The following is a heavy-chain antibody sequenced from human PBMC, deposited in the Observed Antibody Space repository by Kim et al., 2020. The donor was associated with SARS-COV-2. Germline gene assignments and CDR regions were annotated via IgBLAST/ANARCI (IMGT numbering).Heavy chain of an antibody. V-gene: IGHV4-34*01. CDR2: INHSGRT. CDR3: ARRLSNTSGWGSHYCDL. J-gene: IGHJ4*02. Sequence: SETLSLTCAVYGGSFSGYYWSWIRQLPGKGLEWIGEINHSGRTNYNPSLKSRVTISVNTSENQFSLKLTSVTAANTAVYYCARRLSNTSGWGSHYCDLWGQGILVTVSS. CDR1: GGSFSGYY. D-gene: IGHD3-10*01.